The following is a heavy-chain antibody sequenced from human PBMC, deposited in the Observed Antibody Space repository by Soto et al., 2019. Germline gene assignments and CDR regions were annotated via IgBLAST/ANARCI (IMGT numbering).Heavy chain of an antibody. D-gene: IGHD3-9*01. CDR3: ATAQFYDILTGQGSMDV. Sequence: ASVKVSCKVSGYTLTELSMHWVRQAPGKGLEWMGGFDPEDGETIYAQKFQGRVTMTEDTSTDTAYMELSSLRSEDTAVYYCATAQFYDILTGQGSMDVWGPGTTVTVSS. CDR1: GYTLTELS. V-gene: IGHV1-24*01. J-gene: IGHJ6*02. CDR2: FDPEDGET.